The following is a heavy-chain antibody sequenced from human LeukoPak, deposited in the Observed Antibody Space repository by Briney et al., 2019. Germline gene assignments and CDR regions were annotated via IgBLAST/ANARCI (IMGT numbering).Heavy chain of an antibody. CDR2: ISSSSSYI. CDR1: GFTFSSYS. CDR3: ARDQDVVLMVHFDY. J-gene: IGHJ4*02. Sequence: GGSLRLSCAASGFTFSSYSMNWVRQAPGKGLEWVSSISSSSSYIYYADSVKGQFTISRDNAKNSLYLQMNSLRAEDTAVYYCARDQDVVLMVHFDYWGQGTLVTVSS. D-gene: IGHD2-8*01. V-gene: IGHV3-21*01.